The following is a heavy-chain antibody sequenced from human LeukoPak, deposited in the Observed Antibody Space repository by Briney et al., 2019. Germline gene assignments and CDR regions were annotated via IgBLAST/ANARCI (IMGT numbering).Heavy chain of an antibody. CDR2: INHSGST. Sequence: SETLSLTCAVYGGSFSGYYWSWIRQPPGKGLEWIGEINHSGSTNYNPSLKSRVAISADTSKNQFSLKVNSVTPADTAVYYCAGDRPHPRRHFDFGTGHDGNYGMDVWGQGTTVTVYS. CDR3: AGDRPHPRRHFDFGTGHDGNYGMDV. V-gene: IGHV4-34*01. J-gene: IGHJ6*02. CDR1: GGSFSGYY. D-gene: IGHD3/OR15-3a*01.